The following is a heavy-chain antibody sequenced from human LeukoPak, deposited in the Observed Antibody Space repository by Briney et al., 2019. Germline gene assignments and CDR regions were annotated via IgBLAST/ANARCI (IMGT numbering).Heavy chain of an antibody. CDR3: ARDYYYDSSGPSFDI. J-gene: IGHJ3*02. D-gene: IGHD3-22*01. Sequence: SETLSLTCTVSGGSISSSSYYWGWIRQPPGKGLEWIGSIYYSGSTYYNPSLKSRVTISVDTSKNQFSLKLSSVTAADTAVYYCARDYYYDSSGPSFDIWGQGTMVTVSS. CDR2: IYYSGST. CDR1: GGSISSSSYY. V-gene: IGHV4-39*07.